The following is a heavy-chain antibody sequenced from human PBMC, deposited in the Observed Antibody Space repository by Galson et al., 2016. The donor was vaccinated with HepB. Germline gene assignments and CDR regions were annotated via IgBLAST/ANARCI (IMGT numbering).Heavy chain of an antibody. V-gene: IGHV1-69*13. CDR1: GGTFGTHT. CDR3: ARVTGGGWWYFHL. Sequence: SVKVSCKASGGTFGTHTVGWVRQAPGQGLEWVGGIVPALGVSNSEQTFQDRVKFAADESTATVFMELAPLKSEDTAVYYCARVTGGGWWYFHLWGQGTQVPVSS. CDR2: IVPALGVS. D-gene: IGHD6-19*01. J-gene: IGHJ2*01.